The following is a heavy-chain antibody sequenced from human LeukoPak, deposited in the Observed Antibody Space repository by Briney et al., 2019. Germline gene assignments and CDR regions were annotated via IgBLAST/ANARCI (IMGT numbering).Heavy chain of an antibody. CDR3: ARRLLYHYFDY. J-gene: IGHJ4*02. D-gene: IGHD2-2*02. CDR1: GGSISSSSYY. Sequence: SETLSLTCTVSGGSISSSSYYWGWIRQPPGKGLEWIGTSYYSGTTYYNPSLKSRVTISVDTSKNQFSLKLSSVTAADTAVYYCARRLLYHYFDYWGQGTLVTVSS. V-gene: IGHV4-39*07. CDR2: SYYSGTT.